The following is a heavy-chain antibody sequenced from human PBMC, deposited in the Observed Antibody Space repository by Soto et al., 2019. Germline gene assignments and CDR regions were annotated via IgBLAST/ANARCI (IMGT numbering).Heavy chain of an antibody. CDR2: IYYSGSA. CDR1: GGSISSSSYY. Sequence: SETLSLTCTVSGGSISSSSYYWGWIRQPPGKGLEWIGNIYYSGSAYYNPSLKSRVTIFVDMSKNNFSLKLSSVTAADTAVYYCARHQSHSSSYVDPWGQGTLVTVSS. J-gene: IGHJ5*02. V-gene: IGHV4-39*01. CDR3: ARHQSHSSSYVDP. D-gene: IGHD6-13*01.